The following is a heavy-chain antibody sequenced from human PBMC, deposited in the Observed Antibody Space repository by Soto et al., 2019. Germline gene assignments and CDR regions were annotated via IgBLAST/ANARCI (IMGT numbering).Heavy chain of an antibody. CDR3: AAPRELGLYGMDV. Sequence: SVKVSCKASGFTFTSSAVQWVRQARGQRLEWIGWIVVGSGNTNYAQKFQERVTITRDMSTSTAYMELSSLRSEDTAVYYCAAPRELGLYGMDVWGQGTTVTVSS. D-gene: IGHD7-27*01. CDR2: IVVGSGNT. CDR1: GFTFTSSA. V-gene: IGHV1-58*01. J-gene: IGHJ6*02.